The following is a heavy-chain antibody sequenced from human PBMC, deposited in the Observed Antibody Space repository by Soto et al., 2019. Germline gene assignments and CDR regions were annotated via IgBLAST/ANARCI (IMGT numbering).Heavy chain of an antibody. D-gene: IGHD6-6*01. CDR2: ISYDGSNK. J-gene: IGHJ4*02. CDR3: ANQYSSSSVADY. Sequence: GGSLRLSCAASGFTFSSYGMHWVRQAPGKGLEWVAVISYDGSNKYYADSVKGRFTISRDNSKNTLYLQMNSLRAEDTAVYYCANQYSSSSVADYWGQGTLVTVSS. V-gene: IGHV3-30*18. CDR1: GFTFSSYG.